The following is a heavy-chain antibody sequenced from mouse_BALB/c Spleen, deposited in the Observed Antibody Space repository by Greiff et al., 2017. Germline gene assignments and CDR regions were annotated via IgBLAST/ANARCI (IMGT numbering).Heavy chain of an antibody. D-gene: IGHD2-1*01. CDR2: ISSGSSTI. J-gene: IGHJ4*01. Sequence: DVMLVESGGGLVQPGGSRKLSCAASGFTFSSFGMHWVRQAPEKGLEWVAYISSGSSTIYYADTVKGRFTISRDNPKNTLFLQMTSLRSEDTAMYYCARWGGNHYYAMDYWGQGTSVTVSS. CDR3: ARWGGNHYYAMDY. V-gene: IGHV5-17*02. CDR1: GFTFSSFG.